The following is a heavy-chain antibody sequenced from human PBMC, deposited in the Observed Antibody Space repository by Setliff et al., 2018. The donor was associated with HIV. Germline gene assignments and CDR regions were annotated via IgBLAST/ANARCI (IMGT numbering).Heavy chain of an antibody. V-gene: IGHV1-69*05. Sequence: SVKVSCKASGGTFSSYAINWVRQAPGQGLEWMGGIIPMFGTRNYAQKFQGRVTITTDESTSTAYMELSSLRSEDTALYYCAILPGPNWNDAYWGQGALVTVSS. CDR2: IIPMFGTR. CDR3: AILPGPNWNDAY. CDR1: GGTFSSYA. J-gene: IGHJ4*02. D-gene: IGHD1-1*01.